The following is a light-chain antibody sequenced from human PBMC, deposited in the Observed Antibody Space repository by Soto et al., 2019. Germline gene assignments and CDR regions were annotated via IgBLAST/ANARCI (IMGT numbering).Light chain of an antibody. CDR2: GVY. Sequence: IVLTQSPGTLSLSPGERDTLSCRASQTGNNNYLAWYQHKSGQAPRLLIYGVYTRASGIPDRFSGSGSGTEYTLTITRLEPEDSAVYFCQHYGYSQWTFGQGTKVEIK. CDR3: QHYGYSQWT. V-gene: IGKV3-20*01. CDR1: QTGNNNY. J-gene: IGKJ1*01.